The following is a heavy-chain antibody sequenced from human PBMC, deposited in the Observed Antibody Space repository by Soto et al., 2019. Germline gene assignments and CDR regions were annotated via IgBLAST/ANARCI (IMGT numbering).Heavy chain of an antibody. CDR1: GFTFSGLG. V-gene: IGHV3-33*01. D-gene: IGHD1-26*01. CDR2: IRYDGSNI. CDR3: ARDGVGHTTFFGYFDY. Sequence: QVQLVESGGGVVQPGRSLRLSGAASGFTFSGLGMHWVRQAPGKGLEWVAVIRYDGSNIYYADAVKGRFTISRDNSKDRLYLQMNSLRADDTAVYYCARDGVGHTTFFGYFDYWGQGTLVTVSS. J-gene: IGHJ4*02.